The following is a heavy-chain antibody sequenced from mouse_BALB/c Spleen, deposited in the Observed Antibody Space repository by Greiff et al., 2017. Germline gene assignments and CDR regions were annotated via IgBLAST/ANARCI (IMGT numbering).Heavy chain of an antibody. CDR3: ARDGYDGAGFAY. V-gene: IGHV5-6-5*01. CDR2: ISSGGST. D-gene: IGHD2-2*01. J-gene: IGHJ3*01. CDR1: GFTFSSYA. Sequence: DVHLVESGGGLVKPGGSLKLSCAASGFTFSSYAMSWVRQTPEKRLEWVASISSGGSTYYPDSVKGRFTISRDNARNILYLQMSSLRSEDTAMYYCARDGYDGAGFAYWGQGTLVTVS.